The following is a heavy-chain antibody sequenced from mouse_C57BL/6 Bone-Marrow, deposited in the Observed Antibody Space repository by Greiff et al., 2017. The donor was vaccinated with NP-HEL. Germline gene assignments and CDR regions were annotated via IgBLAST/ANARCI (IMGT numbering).Heavy chain of an antibody. J-gene: IGHJ3*01. Sequence: EVKLQESGPGLVKPSQSLSLTCSVTGYSITSGYYWNWIRQFPGNKLEWMGYISYDGSNNYNPSLKNRISITRDTSKNQFFLKLNSVTTEDTATYYCARGYDYEGPWFAYWGQGTLVTVSA. D-gene: IGHD2-4*01. V-gene: IGHV3-6*01. CDR2: ISYDGSN. CDR3: ARGYDYEGPWFAY. CDR1: GYSITSGYY.